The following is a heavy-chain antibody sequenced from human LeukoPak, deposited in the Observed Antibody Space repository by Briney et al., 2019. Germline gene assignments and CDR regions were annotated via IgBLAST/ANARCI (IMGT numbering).Heavy chain of an antibody. CDR2: IYYSGST. CDR3: ARSARGYAFDI. V-gene: IGHV4-59*01. CDR1: GGSITNYY. J-gene: IGHJ3*02. Sequence: SETLSLTCTVSGGSITNYYWTWIRQPPGKGLEYIGYIYYSGSTNYSPSLKSRVTISVDTSKNQFSLKLRSVTAADTAVYYCARSARGYAFDIWGQGTMVTVSS. D-gene: IGHD3-10*01.